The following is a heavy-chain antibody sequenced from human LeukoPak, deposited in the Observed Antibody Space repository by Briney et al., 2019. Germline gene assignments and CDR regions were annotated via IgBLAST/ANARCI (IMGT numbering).Heavy chain of an antibody. D-gene: IGHD3-9*01. V-gene: IGHV1-69*01. J-gene: IGHJ4*02. CDR2: IITIFGTA. CDR3: ARGEAIYDILTGYYPDPFDY. Sequence: SVTVSCKASGGTFSSYAISWVRQAPGQGLGWMGGIITIFGTANYAQKFQGRVTITADESTSTAYMELSSLRSEDTAVYYCARGEAIYDILTGYYPDPFDYWGQGTLVTVSS. CDR1: GGTFSSYA.